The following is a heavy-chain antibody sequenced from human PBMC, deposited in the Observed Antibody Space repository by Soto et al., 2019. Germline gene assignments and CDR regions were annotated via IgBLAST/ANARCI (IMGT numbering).Heavy chain of an antibody. J-gene: IGHJ5*02. CDR2: TYYRSKWYN. CDR1: GDSVSSNSAA. D-gene: IGHD6-6*01. CDR3: ARERGYSSSSSVISFNWFDP. V-gene: IGHV6-1*01. Sequence: PSQTLSLTCAISGDSVSSNSAAWNWIRQSPSRGLEWLGRTYYRSKWYNDYAVSVKSRITINPDTSKNQFSLQLNSVTPEDTAVYYCARERGYSSSSSVISFNWFDPWGQGTLVTVSS.